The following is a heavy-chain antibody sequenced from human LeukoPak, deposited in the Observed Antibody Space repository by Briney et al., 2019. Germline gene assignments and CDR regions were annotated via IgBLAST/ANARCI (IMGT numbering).Heavy chain of an antibody. CDR3: AKDGKTRNWNYFQAKAVD. J-gene: IGHJ4*02. D-gene: IGHD1-7*01. V-gene: IGHV3-53*01. CDR1: GFTVSSSY. Sequence: PGGSLRLSCAASGFTVSSSYMSWVRQAPGKGLECVSVIGNDGRTYYANSVKGRFTISRDNSKNTLYLQVNSLRAEDTAIYYCAKDGKTRNWNYFQAKAVDWGQGTLVTVSS. CDR2: IGNDGRT.